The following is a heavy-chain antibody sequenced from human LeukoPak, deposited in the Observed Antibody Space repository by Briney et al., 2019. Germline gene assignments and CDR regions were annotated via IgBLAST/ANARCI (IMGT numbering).Heavy chain of an antibody. CDR1: GYSFSNYW. J-gene: IGHJ4*02. D-gene: IGHD3-9*01. CDR3: ARQYYDILTDPNYFDS. Sequence: GESLKISCKGSGYSFSNYWIGWVRQMPGKGLEWVGIILPGNSDTRYSPSFQGQVTMSADKSISTAYLQWSSLKAADTAMYYCARQYYDILTDPNYFDSWGQGTLVPVSS. V-gene: IGHV5-51*01. CDR2: ILPGNSDT.